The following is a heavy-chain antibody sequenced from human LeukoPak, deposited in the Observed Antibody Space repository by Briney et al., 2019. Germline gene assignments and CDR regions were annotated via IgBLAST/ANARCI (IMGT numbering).Heavy chain of an antibody. V-gene: IGHV1-46*03. CDR1: GYTFTSYY. J-gene: IGHJ4*02. D-gene: IGHD3-3*01. Sequence: GASVKVSCKASGYTFTSYYMHWVRQAPGQGLEWMGIINPSGGSTSYAQKFQGRVTMTRDTSTSTVYMELSSLRSADTAVYYCARGSHYDFWSGYYSRKVLFDYWGQGTLVTVSS. CDR2: INPSGGST. CDR3: ARGSHYDFWSGYYSRKVLFDY.